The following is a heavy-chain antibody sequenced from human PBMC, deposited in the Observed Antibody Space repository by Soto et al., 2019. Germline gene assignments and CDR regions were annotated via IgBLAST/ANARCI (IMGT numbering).Heavy chain of an antibody. CDR1: GVSISSGGYS. D-gene: IGHD3-3*01. Sequence: TLSLTCTVPGVSISSGGYSGSWIRQPPGKGLEWIGYIYHSGSTYYNPSLKSRVTISVDRSKNQFSLKLSSVTAADTAVYYCARSGLRFLEWLSHGPYYFDYWGQGTLVTVSS. CDR2: IYHSGST. J-gene: IGHJ4*02. V-gene: IGHV4-30-2*01. CDR3: ARSGLRFLEWLSHGPYYFDY.